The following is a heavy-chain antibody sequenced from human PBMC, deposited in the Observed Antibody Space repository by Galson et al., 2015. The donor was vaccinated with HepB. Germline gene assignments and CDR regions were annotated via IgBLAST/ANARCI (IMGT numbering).Heavy chain of an antibody. CDR1: GFTFSNYG. CDR3: ARDRSERYFDL. D-gene: IGHD5-24*01. J-gene: IGHJ2*01. CDR2: IYYDGSNK. V-gene: IGHV3-33*01. Sequence: SLRLSCAASGFTFSNYGMHWVRQAPGKGLEWVAVIYYDGSNKYYADSVKGRITISRDNSKNMVSLQMNSLRADDTAVYYCARDRSERYFDLWGRGTLVTVSS.